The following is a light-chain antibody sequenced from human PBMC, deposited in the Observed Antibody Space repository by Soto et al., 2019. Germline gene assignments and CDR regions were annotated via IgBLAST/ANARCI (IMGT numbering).Light chain of an antibody. Sequence: QSALIQPPSVSGSPGQSVTISCTGTSSDVGSYDYVSWYQQHPGTVPKPMIYNVNTQPSGVPDRFSGSKSGNTASLTISGLQTEDEADYYCCSYAGSNTWVFGGGTQLTVL. CDR1: SSDVGSYDY. J-gene: IGLJ3*02. CDR2: NVN. V-gene: IGLV2-11*01. CDR3: CSYAGSNTWV.